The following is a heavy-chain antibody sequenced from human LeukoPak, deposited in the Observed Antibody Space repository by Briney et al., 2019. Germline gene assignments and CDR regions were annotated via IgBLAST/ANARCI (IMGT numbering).Heavy chain of an antibody. Sequence: PGGSLRLSCAASGFTFSSYAVSWVRQAPGKGLEWVSAISGSGGSTYYADSVKDRFTISRDNSKNTLYLQMNSLRAEDTAVYYCAKDETPNTGVVIISYFDYWGQGTLVTVSS. V-gene: IGHV3-23*01. CDR1: GFTFSSYA. D-gene: IGHD3-3*01. CDR3: AKDETPNTGVVIISYFDY. J-gene: IGHJ4*02. CDR2: ISGSGGST.